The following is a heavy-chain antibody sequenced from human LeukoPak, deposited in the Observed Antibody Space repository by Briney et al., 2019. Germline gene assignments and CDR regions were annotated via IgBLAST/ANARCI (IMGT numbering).Heavy chain of an antibody. J-gene: IGHJ5*02. D-gene: IGHD5-18*01. CDR2: IREERGQE. CDR3: ASLDTAKQPLANH. CDR1: GLTVSNHW. Sequence: GGSLRLSCVASGLTVSNHWMSWVRQAPGKGLEWVANIREERGQEYYMDSVKGRFTISKNSAKNSLYLQMNTLRVEDTAMYFCASLDTAKQPLANHWGQGTLVTVSS. V-gene: IGHV3-7*03.